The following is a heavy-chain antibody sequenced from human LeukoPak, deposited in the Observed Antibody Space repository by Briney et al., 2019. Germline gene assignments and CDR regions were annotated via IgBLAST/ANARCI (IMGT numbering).Heavy chain of an antibody. D-gene: IGHD6-19*01. CDR3: ARQGSNSSGWYPVDD. J-gene: IGHJ4*02. CDR1: GYTFTDYY. V-gene: IGHV1-2*02. CDR2: INANSGGT. Sequence: ASVKVSCKASGYTFTDYYMHWVRQAPGQGLEWMGLINANSGGTNYAQTFQGRVTLTRDTSISTAYLELSSLTSDDTAVYFCARQGSNSSGWYPVDDWGQGTLVTVSS.